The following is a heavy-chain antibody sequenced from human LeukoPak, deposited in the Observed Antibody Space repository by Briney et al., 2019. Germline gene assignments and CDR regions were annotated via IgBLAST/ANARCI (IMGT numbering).Heavy chain of an antibody. CDR3: ARDSIFGVVIPFDY. CDR2: ISSSSSTI. Sequence: GGSLRLSCVAATGFTFSSYSMNWVRQAPGKGLEWVSYISSSSSTIYYADSVKGRFTISRDNAKNSLYLQMNSLRAEDTAVYYCARDSIFGVVIPFDYWGPGTLVTVSS. J-gene: IGHJ4*02. CDR1: GFTFSSYS. D-gene: IGHD3-3*01. V-gene: IGHV3-48*01.